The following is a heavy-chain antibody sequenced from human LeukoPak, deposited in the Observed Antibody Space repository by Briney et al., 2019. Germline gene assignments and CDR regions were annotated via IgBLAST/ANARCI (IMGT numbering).Heavy chain of an antibody. CDR2: IKSKTDGGTT. Sequence: PGGSLRLSCAASGFTFSNAWMSSVRQTPGKGLEWVGRIKSKTDGGTTDYAARVKGRFTISRDDSKNTLYLQMNSLKTEDTAVYYCTTVPVLLWFGELLFVDYWGQGTLVTVSS. D-gene: IGHD3-10*01. CDR3: TTVPVLLWFGELLFVDY. J-gene: IGHJ4*02. V-gene: IGHV3-15*01. CDR1: GFTFSNAW.